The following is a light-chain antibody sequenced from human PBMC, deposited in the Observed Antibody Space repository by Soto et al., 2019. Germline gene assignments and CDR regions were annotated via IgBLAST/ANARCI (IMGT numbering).Light chain of an antibody. CDR3: QQSYSTPAT. J-gene: IGKJ4*01. Sequence: DIVMTQSPLSLPVTPGEPASISCRSSQSLLHSNGYNYLDWYLQKPGQSPQLLIYTASSLQSGVPSRFSGSGSGTDFTLTISSLQPEDFATYYCQQSYSTPATFGGGTKVDIK. V-gene: IGKV2-28*01. CDR1: QSLLHSNGYNY. CDR2: TAS.